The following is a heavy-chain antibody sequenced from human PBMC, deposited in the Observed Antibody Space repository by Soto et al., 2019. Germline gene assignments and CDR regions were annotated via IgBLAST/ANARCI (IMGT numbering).Heavy chain of an antibody. CDR2: ITGTGTST. J-gene: IGHJ4*02. V-gene: IGHV3-23*01. CDR3: AKSNRLQWILTKYFDS. D-gene: IGHD2-2*01. Sequence: GGSLRLSCAASGFTFRSYAMSWVRQAPGKGLEWVATITGTGTSTYFADSVKGRFTISRDNSRNTLYLQLNSLRAEDTAVYYCAKSNRLQWILTKYFDSWGQGALVTVSS. CDR1: GFTFRSYA.